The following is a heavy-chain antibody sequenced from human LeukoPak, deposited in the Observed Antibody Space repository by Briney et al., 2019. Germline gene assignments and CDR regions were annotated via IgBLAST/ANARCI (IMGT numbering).Heavy chain of an antibody. CDR1: GGSISSSSYY. CDR3: ARHWADIIIVPAARQPSEKFDP. V-gene: IGHV4-39*01. CDR2: FYYSGST. D-gene: IGHD2-2*01. J-gene: IGHJ5*02. Sequence: SETLSLTCTVSGGSISSSSYYWGWIRQPPGKGLEWIGSFYYSGSTYYNPSLKSRVTISVDTSKNQFSLKLSSVTAADTAVYYCARHWADIIIVPAARQPSEKFDPRGQGTLVTVSS.